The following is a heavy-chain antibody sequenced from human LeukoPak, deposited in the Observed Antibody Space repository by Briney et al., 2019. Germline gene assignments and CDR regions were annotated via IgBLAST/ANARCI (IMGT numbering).Heavy chain of an antibody. CDR1: GFTFSSFE. J-gene: IGHJ4*02. D-gene: IGHD5-18*01. CDR2: ISSSGSTI. CDR3: ARDRSYGSFNY. V-gene: IGHV3-48*03. Sequence: GGSLRLSCAASGFTFSSFEMNWVRQAPGKGLGWVSYISSSGSTIYYADSVKGRFTISRDNAKNSLYLQMSSLRAEDTAVYYCARDRSYGSFNYWGQGTLVTVSS.